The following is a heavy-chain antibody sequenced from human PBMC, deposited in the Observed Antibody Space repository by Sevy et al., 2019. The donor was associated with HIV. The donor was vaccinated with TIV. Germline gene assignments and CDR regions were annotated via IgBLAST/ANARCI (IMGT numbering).Heavy chain of an antibody. CDR1: GFTFSSYA. D-gene: IGHD6-19*01. CDR3: AIDGQWLELDSYFQH. CDR2: ISGSGGST. J-gene: IGHJ1*01. Sequence: GGSLRLSCAASGFTFSSYAMSWVRLAPGKGLEWVSAISGSGGSTDYADSVKGRFTISRDNSKNTLYLQMNSLRAEDTAVYYCAIDGQWLELDSYFQHWGQGTLVTVSS. V-gene: IGHV3-23*01.